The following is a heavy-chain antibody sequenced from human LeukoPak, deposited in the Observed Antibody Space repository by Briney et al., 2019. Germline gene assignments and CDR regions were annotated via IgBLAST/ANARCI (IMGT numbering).Heavy chain of an antibody. CDR3: ARDVSGYCDSSGYYQNRYYFDY. CDR1: GFTFSSYS. Sequence: GGSLRLSCAASGFTFSSYSMNWVRQAPGKGLEWVSSISSSSSYIYYADSVKGRFTISRDNAKNSLYLQMNSLRAEDTAVYYCARDVSGYCDSSGYYQNRYYFDYWGQGTLVTVSS. V-gene: IGHV3-21*01. J-gene: IGHJ4*02. D-gene: IGHD3-22*01. CDR2: ISSSSSYI.